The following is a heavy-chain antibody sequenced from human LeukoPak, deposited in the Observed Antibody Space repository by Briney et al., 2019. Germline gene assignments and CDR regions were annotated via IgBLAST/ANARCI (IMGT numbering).Heavy chain of an antibody. CDR3: ARGGSPEGYYYYGMDV. D-gene: IGHD3-10*01. Sequence: ASVKVSCKASGYTFTGYYIHWVRQAPGQGLEWMGWIHPNSGGTNYAQKFQGWVTMTRDTSISTAYMELSRLRSDDTAVYYCARGGSPEGYYYYGMDVWGQGTTVTVSS. J-gene: IGHJ6*02. V-gene: IGHV1-2*04. CDR2: IHPNSGGT. CDR1: GYTFTGYY.